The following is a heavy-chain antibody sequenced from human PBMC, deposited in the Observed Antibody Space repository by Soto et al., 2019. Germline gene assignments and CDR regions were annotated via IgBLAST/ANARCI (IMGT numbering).Heavy chain of an antibody. V-gene: IGHV1-2*02. D-gene: IGHD3-22*01. J-gene: IGHJ6*02. CDR2: INPNSGGT. Sequence: WASVKVSCKASGYTFTGYYMHWVRQAPGQGLEWMGWINPNSGGTNYAQKFQGRVTMTRDTSISTAYMELSRLRSDDTAVYYCAREGPYDSSGYYPNYYYYGMDVWGQGTTVTVSS. CDR3: AREGPYDSSGYYPNYYYYGMDV. CDR1: GYTFTGYY.